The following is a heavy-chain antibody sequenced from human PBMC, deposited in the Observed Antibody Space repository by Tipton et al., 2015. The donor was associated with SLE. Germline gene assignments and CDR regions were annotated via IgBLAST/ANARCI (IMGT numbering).Heavy chain of an antibody. CDR2: IYYSGST. J-gene: IGHJ4*02. CDR3: AREGYYGSGTD. V-gene: IGHV4-39*07. Sequence: TLSLTCTVSGGSISSSSYYWGWIRQPPGKGLEWIGSIYYSGSTYYNPSLKSRVTISVDTSKNQFSLKLSSVTAADTAVYYCAREGYYGSGTDWGQGTLVTVSS. D-gene: IGHD3-10*01. CDR1: GGSISSSSYY.